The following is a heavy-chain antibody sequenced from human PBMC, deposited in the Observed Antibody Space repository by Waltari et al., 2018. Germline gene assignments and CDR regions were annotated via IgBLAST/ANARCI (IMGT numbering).Heavy chain of an antibody. CDR2: IYYSGRS. Sequence: QLQLLESGPGLVKPSETLSLTCTVSGDSVINSNYSWAWIRQPPGKGLEWIGNIYYSGRSSYNPSLKSRVIISVDTSKNQFSVRLTSVTAADTAVFYCARLSPPMWVRGVKGGYYFDYWGPGTLVTVSS. V-gene: IGHV4-39*07. D-gene: IGHD3-10*01. CDR1: GDSVINSNYS. J-gene: IGHJ4*02. CDR3: ARLSPPMWVRGVKGGYYFDY.